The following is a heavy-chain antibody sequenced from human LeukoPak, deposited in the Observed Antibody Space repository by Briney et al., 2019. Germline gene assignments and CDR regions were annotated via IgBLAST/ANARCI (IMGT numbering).Heavy chain of an antibody. CDR1: GYTFTNYG. J-gene: IGHJ4*02. CDR2: LSTYNVNT. V-gene: IGHV1-18*01. Sequence: ASVKVSCKASGYTFTNYGVSWVRQAPGQGLEWMGWLSTYNVNTNYTQKLQGRVTMTTDTFTTTAYMELRSLISDDTAIYYCARDDGDYWGQGTLVTVSS. CDR3: ARDDGDY.